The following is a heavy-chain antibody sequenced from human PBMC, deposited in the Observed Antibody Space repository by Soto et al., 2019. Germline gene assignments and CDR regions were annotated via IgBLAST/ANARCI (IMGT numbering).Heavy chain of an antibody. V-gene: IGHV3-73*01. CDR1: GFTFSGSA. CDR3: TRGNGTYLHYGLDV. CDR2: VRSKALNYAT. Sequence: EVQLVESGGGLVQPGGSLKLSCAASGFTFSGSAMHWVRQASGKGLEWVGRVRSKALNYATVYAASVKGRFTISRDDSKNTAYPQMNSLKTEDTAVYYCTRGNGTYLHYGLDVWGQGTTVTVSS. D-gene: IGHD1-26*01. J-gene: IGHJ6*02.